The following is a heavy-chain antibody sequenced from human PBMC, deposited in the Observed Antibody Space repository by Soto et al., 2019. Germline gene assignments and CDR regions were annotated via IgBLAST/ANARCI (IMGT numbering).Heavy chain of an antibody. CDR2: ISGSGGRP. CDR1: GFTFTTYT. Sequence: GGSLRLSCAASGFTFTTYTMSWVRQAPGKGLERVSVISGSGGRPSYADSVQGRFIISRDNSKNTLYLQMNSLRAEDMAVYYCARDPSSGWYYFDYWGQGTLVTVSS. J-gene: IGHJ4*02. D-gene: IGHD6-19*01. CDR3: ARDPSSGWYYFDY. V-gene: IGHV3-23*01.